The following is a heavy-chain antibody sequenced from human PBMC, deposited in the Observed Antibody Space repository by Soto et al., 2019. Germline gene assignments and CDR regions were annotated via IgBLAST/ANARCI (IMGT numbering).Heavy chain of an antibody. CDR1: GGSISSSNW. CDR2: IYHSGST. V-gene: IGHV4-4*02. CDR3: AGYGDSPNFDY. Sequence: TSETLSLTCAVSGGSISSSNWWSWVRQPPGKGLEWIGEIYHSGSTNYNPSLKSRVTISVDKSKNQFSLKPSSVTAADTAVYYCAGYGDSPNFDYWGQGTLVTVSS. J-gene: IGHJ4*02. D-gene: IGHD4-17*01.